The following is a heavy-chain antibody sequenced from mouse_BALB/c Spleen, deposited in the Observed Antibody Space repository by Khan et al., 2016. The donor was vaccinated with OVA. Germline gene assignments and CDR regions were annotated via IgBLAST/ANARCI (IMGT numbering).Heavy chain of an antibody. CDR1: GFTFSSYS. J-gene: IGHJ2*01. Sequence: EVELVESGGGLVKPGGSLKLSCAASGFTFSSYSMSWVRQTPGQRLEWVATITSGGSYTYYPDSVKGRFTISRDNSRSTVYMQMSSLKSEDTAMYYCSRDRNYYGSSFYFDYWGQGTTLTVSS. CDR3: SRDRNYYGSSFYFDY. D-gene: IGHD1-1*01. V-gene: IGHV5-6-4*01. CDR2: ITSGGSYT.